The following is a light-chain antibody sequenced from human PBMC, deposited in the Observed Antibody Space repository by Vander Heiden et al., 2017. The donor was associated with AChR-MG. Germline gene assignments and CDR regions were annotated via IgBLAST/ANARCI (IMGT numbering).Light chain of an antibody. CDR2: GAS. CDR3: QQYNIWPWT. CDR1: QSLTTD. V-gene: IGKV3-15*01. Sequence: DIVLTQSPATLSVSPGERATLSCRASQSLTTDLAWYQQKPGQAPRLLIYGASTRATDIPARFSGSGSGTEFTLTVSSLQSEDFAVYYCQQYNIWPWTFGQGTKVEI. J-gene: IGKJ1*01.